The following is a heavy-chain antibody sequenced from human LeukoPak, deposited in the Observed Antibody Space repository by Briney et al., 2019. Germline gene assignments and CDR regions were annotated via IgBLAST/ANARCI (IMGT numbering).Heavy chain of an antibody. V-gene: IGHV4-59*08. D-gene: IGHD3-10*01. J-gene: IGHJ4*02. CDR3: ARYYYGSGSYYYFDS. Sequence: KSSETLSLTCTVSGGSISSYYWSWIRQPPGKGLEWIGYIYYSGSTNYNPSLKSRVTMSVDTSKNQFSLKLSSVTAADTAVYYCARYYYGSGSYYYFDSWGQGTLVTVSS. CDR2: IYYSGST. CDR1: GGSISSYY.